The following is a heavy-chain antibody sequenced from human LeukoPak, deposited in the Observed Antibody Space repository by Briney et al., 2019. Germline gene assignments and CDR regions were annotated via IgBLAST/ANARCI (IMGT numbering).Heavy chain of an antibody. CDR3: AREFEATTKWGIIAY. J-gene: IGHJ4*02. D-gene: IGHD1-14*01. Sequence: GGSLRLSCTASGFTFSTYTMLWVRQAPGKGLEWVALVSYDGATKYYRDSVKGRFTVSRDDSQNTLFLEMNSLRTEDTAVYYCAREFEATTKWGIIAYWGQGTLVTVSS. V-gene: IGHV3-30-3*01. CDR2: VSYDGATK. CDR1: GFTFSTYT.